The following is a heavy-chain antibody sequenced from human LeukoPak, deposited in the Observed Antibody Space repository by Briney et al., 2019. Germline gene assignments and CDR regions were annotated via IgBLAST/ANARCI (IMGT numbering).Heavy chain of an antibody. CDR1: GGSFSGYD. J-gene: IGHJ6*03. V-gene: IGHV4-34*01. CDR2: INHSGST. CDR3: ARAAPVIYGDDNYYYYMDV. Sequence: SESLSLTCGVYGGSFSGYDLSWIRQPPGKGLEWIGEINHSGSTNYSPSLKSRVTISVDTSKDPFSLKLSSVAAADTAVYYCARAAPVIYGDDNYYYYMDVWGKGTTVTVSS. D-gene: IGHD4-17*01.